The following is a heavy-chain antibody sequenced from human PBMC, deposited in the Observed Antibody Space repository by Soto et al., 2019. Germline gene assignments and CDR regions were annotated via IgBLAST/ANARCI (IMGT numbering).Heavy chain of an antibody. D-gene: IGHD6-19*01. V-gene: IGHV3-11*05. Sequence: QVQLVESGGGLVKPGGSLRLSCASAGFTFSVYYISWILQAPGKGLEWVSYISSSSSYTNFADSVKGRFTISRDNAKNSLYLQMNSLRAEDPAVYYCARDSSGWYEAFDLWGQGTIVTVSS. CDR2: ISSSSSYT. CDR1: GFTFSVYY. J-gene: IGHJ3*01. CDR3: ARDSSGWYEAFDL.